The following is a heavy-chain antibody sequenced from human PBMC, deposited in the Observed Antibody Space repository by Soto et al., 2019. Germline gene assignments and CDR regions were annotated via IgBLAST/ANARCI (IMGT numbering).Heavy chain of an antibody. CDR3: ARDRGGSYNHYYYGIDV. CDR1: GGTFSSYA. J-gene: IGHJ6*02. CDR2: IIPIFGTA. Sequence: QVQLVQSGAEVKKPGSSVKVSCKASGGTFSSYAISWVRQAPGQGLEWMGGIIPIFGTANYAQKFQGRVTITADESTSTAYMELSSLRSEDTAVYYCARDRGGSYNHYYYGIDVWGQGTTVTVSS. V-gene: IGHV1-69*01. D-gene: IGHD1-26*01.